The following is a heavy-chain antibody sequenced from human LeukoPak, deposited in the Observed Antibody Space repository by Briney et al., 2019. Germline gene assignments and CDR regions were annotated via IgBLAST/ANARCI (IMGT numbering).Heavy chain of an antibody. D-gene: IGHD1-26*01. V-gene: IGHV4-34*01. CDR3: ARRIVGASHDLDY. CDR2: INHSGST. CDR1: GGSFSGYY. J-gene: IGHJ4*02. Sequence: PSETLSLTCAVYGGSFSGYYWSWIRQPPGKGLEWIGEINHSGSTNYNPSLKSRVTISVDTSKNQFSLKLSSVTAADTAVYYCARRIVGASHDLDYWGQGTLVTVSS.